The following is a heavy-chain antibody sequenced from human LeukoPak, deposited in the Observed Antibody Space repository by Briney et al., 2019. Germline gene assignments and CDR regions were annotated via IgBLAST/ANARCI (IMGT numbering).Heavy chain of an antibody. D-gene: IGHD5-24*01. J-gene: IGHJ5*01. CDR1: GGSICSSGYF. CDR3: ARGRDGYNLDWFDS. Sequence: SETLSLTCTVSGGSICSSGYFWGWIRQPPGKGLDWIGSIYYSGSTYYSPSLKSRVTISVDTSKNQFSLKLSSVTAADTAVYFCARGRDGYNLDWFDSWGQGTLVTVSS. V-gene: IGHV4-39*01. CDR2: IYYSGST.